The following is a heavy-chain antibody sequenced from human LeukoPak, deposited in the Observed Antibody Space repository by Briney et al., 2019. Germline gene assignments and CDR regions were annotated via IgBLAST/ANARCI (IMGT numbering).Heavy chain of an antibody. J-gene: IGHJ6*03. Sequence: GASVKVSCKASGYTFTSYNINWVRQATGQGLEWMGWMNPNSGNTGYAQKFQGRVTMTRNTSISTAYMELSSLRSEDTAVYYCARGPGWFGEFYYYYYYMDVWGKGTTVTISS. CDR1: GYTFTSYN. CDR2: MNPNSGNT. D-gene: IGHD3-10*01. CDR3: ARGPGWFGEFYYYYYYMDV. V-gene: IGHV1-8*02.